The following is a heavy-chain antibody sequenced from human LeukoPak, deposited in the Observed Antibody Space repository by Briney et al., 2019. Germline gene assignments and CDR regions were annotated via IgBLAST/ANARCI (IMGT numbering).Heavy chain of an antibody. CDR1: GGSISSYY. V-gene: IGHV4-59*01. CDR2: IYTSGST. J-gene: IGHJ6*02. Sequence: SETLSLTCTVSGGSISSYYWSWIRQPPGKGLEWTGYIYTSGSTNYNPSLKSRVTISVDTSKNQFSLKLRSVTAADTAVYYCARDRGYGMDVWGQGTTVTVSS. CDR3: ARDRGYGMDV.